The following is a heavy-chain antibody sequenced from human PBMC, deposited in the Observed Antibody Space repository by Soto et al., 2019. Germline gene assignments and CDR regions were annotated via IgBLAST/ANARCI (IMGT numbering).Heavy chain of an antibody. CDR3: AKCLSGDGRCG. Sequence: EVQLLESGGGLVQPGGSLRLSCAASGFTFSSYAMSWVRQAPGKGLEWVSAISGSGGSTYYADSVKGRFTISRDNSKNTLYLQMNSLGAEDTAVYYWAKCLSGDGRCGGGQGTLVTVSS. D-gene: IGHD5-12*01. CDR1: GFTFSSYA. V-gene: IGHV3-23*01. J-gene: IGHJ4*02. CDR2: ISGSGGST.